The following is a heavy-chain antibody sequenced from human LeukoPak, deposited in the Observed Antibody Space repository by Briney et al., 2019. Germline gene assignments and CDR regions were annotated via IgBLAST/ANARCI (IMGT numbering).Heavy chain of an antibody. Sequence: GGSLRLSCAASGFTFRNYWMSWVRQAPGTGLEWVANIKQDGSDRNYVTSVRGRFTISRDNAESSLYLQMNSLRAEDTAVYYCARDHVSSWDNYYYYGMDVWGQGTTVTVSS. CDR1: GFTFRNYW. V-gene: IGHV3-7*03. J-gene: IGHJ6*02. CDR3: ARDHVSSWDNYYYYGMDV. CDR2: IKQDGSDR. D-gene: IGHD6-13*01.